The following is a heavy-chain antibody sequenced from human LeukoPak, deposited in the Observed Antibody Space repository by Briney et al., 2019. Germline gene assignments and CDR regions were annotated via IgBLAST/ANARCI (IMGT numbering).Heavy chain of an antibody. D-gene: IGHD1/OR15-1a*01. CDR1: RFTFSSYW. CDR3: ARTIGNKNAFDL. Sequence: GGSLRLSCAASRFTFSSYWMHWVRQAPGKGLVWVSRIDTDGSTTTYADSVEGRFTISRDNAKNTLYLQMNSLRAEDTDVYYCARTIGNKNAFDLWGQGTMVTVSS. J-gene: IGHJ3*01. CDR2: IDTDGSTT. V-gene: IGHV3-74*01.